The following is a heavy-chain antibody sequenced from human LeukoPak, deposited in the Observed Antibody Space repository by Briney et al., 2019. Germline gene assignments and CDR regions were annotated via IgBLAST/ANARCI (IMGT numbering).Heavy chain of an antibody. CDR1: GYSINSGYY. J-gene: IGHJ3*02. V-gene: IGHV4-61*01. Sequence: PSETLSLTCTVSGYSINSGYYWSWIRQPPGKGLEWIGYIYYSGSTNYNPSLKSRVTISVDTSKNQFSLKLSSVTAADTAVYYCARAGNTAMVYDAFDIWGQGTMVTVSS. CDR2: IYYSGST. CDR3: ARAGNTAMVYDAFDI. D-gene: IGHD5-18*01.